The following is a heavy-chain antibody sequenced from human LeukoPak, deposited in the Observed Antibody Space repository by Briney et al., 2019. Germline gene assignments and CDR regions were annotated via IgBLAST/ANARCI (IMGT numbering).Heavy chain of an antibody. CDR3: ASTGIVGATTGFDY. D-gene: IGHD1-26*01. CDR2: ISSSSSYI. CDR1: GFTFSRYS. V-gene: IGHV3-21*01. Sequence: GGSLRLSCAASGFTFSRYSMNWVRQAPGKGLEWVSSISSSSSYIYYADSVKGRFTISRDNAKNSLYLQMNSLRAEDTAVYYCASTGIVGATTGFDYWGQGTLVTVSS. J-gene: IGHJ4*02.